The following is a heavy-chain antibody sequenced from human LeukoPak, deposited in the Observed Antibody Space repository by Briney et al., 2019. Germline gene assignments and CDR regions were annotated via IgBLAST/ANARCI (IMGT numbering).Heavy chain of an antibody. CDR1: GFTFSSYS. V-gene: IGHV3-21*01. CDR3: ARGRGMTTATVPVGY. CDR2: ISSSSSYI. Sequence: GGSLRLSCAASGFTFSSYSMNWVRQAPGKGLEWVSSISSSSSYIYYADSMKGRFTISRDNAKNSLYLQMNSLRAEDTAVYYCARGRGMTTATVPVGYWGQGTLVTVSS. D-gene: IGHD4-11*01. J-gene: IGHJ4*02.